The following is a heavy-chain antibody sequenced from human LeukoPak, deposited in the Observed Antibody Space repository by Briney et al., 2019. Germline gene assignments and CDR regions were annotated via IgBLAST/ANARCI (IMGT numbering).Heavy chain of an antibody. Sequence: PSETLSLTCAVSGGSISSGDYSWSWIRQPPGKGLEWIGYIYHSGSTYYNPSLKSRVTISVDRSKNQFSLKLSSVTAADTAVYYCARSSTNYYGSGVNWFDPWGQGTLVTVSS. CDR1: GGSISSGDYS. V-gene: IGHV4-30-2*01. J-gene: IGHJ5*02. D-gene: IGHD3-10*01. CDR3: ARSSTNYYGSGVNWFDP. CDR2: IYHSGST.